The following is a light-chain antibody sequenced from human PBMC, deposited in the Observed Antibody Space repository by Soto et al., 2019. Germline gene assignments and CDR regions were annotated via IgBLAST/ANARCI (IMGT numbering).Light chain of an antibody. CDR3: QQYYSTPPT. CDR1: QSVLYSFDNENY. V-gene: IGKV4-1*01. Sequence: DIVMTQSPDSLAVSLGERATINCKSSQSVLYSFDNENYLAWYQQKPGQPPKLLIYWASTRESGVPDRFSGSGSGTDFTLTISSLQAEDVAVYYCQQYYSTPPTVGPGTKVDIK. CDR2: WAS. J-gene: IGKJ3*01.